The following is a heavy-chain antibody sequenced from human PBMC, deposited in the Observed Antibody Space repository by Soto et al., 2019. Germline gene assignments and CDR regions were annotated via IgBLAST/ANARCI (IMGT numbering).Heavy chain of an antibody. CDR2: TYYRSKWYN. J-gene: IGHJ4*02. V-gene: IGHV6-1*01. Sequence: SRTVSLPCAISGDSVSSNSAAWNWIRQSPSRGLEWLGRTYYRSKWYNDYAVSVKSRITINPDTSKNQFSLQLNSVTPEDTAVYYCAREVGNPGYFDYWGQGTLVTVSS. CDR3: AREVGNPGYFDY. CDR1: GDSVSSNSAA.